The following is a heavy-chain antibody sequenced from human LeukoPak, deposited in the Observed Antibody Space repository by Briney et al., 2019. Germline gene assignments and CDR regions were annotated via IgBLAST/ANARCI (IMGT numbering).Heavy chain of an antibody. D-gene: IGHD6-19*01. J-gene: IGHJ4*02. Sequence: PSETLSLTCTVSSGSVSSHSWSWIRQPPGKGLEWIGYIYYSGSTNYSPSLKSRVTISIDTSKRQFSLKLSSVTAADTAVYYCAGSRTVGGLYFFDYWGQGTLVTVAS. V-gene: IGHV4-59*08. CDR1: SGSVSSHS. CDR2: IYYSGST. CDR3: AGSRTVGGLYFFDY.